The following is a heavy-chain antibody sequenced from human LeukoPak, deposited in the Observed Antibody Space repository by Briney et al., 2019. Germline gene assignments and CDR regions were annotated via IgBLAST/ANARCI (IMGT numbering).Heavy chain of an antibody. J-gene: IGHJ4*02. V-gene: IGHV1-69*04. CDR1: GGTFSSYA. CDR2: IIPILGIA. Sequence: SVKVSCKASGGTFSSYAISWVRQAPGQGLEWMGRIIPILGIANYAQKFQGRVTITADKSTSTAYMELSSLRSEDTAVYYCAREEAGTYYFDYWGQGPLVTVSS. D-gene: IGHD1-1*01. CDR3: AREEAGTYYFDY.